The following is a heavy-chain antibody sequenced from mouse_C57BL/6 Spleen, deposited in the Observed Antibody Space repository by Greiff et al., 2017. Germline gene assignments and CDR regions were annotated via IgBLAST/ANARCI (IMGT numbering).Heavy chain of an antibody. CDR3: ARSRSFITRAMDY. Sequence: EVKLMQSGPELVKPGASVKIPCKASGYTFTDYNMDWVKQSHGKSLEWIGDINPNNGGTIYNQKFKGKATLTVDKSSSTAYMELRSLTSEDTAVYYCARSRSFITRAMDYWGQGTSVTVSS. V-gene: IGHV1-18*01. CDR1: GYTFTDYN. D-gene: IGHD1-1*01. CDR2: INPNNGGT. J-gene: IGHJ4*01.